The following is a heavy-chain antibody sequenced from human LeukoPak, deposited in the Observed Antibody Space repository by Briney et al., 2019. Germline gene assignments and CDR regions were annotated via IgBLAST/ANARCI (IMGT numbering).Heavy chain of an antibody. CDR2: IYYSGST. CDR3: ARVSYSSRQRDFDY. CDR1: AGSISSGDYY. J-gene: IGHJ4*02. D-gene: IGHD6-13*01. Sequence: PSETLSLTCTVSAGSISSGDYYWSWIRQPPGKGLEWIGYIYYSGSTYYNPSLKSRVTISVDTSKNQFSLKLSSVTAADTAVYYCARVSYSSRQRDFDYWGQGTLVTVSS. V-gene: IGHV4-30-4*01.